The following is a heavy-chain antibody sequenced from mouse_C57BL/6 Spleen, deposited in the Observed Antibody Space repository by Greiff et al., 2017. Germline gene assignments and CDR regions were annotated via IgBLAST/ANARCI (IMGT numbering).Heavy chain of an antibody. D-gene: IGHD2-5*01. J-gene: IGHJ4*01. Sequence: VQLQQSGAELVRPGASVKLSCTASGFNIKDYYMHWVKQRPEQGLEWIGRIDPEDGDTEYAPKFQGKATMTADTSSNPAYLQLSSLTSEDTAVYYCTTYYSKGDYAMDYWGQGTSVTVSS. V-gene: IGHV14-1*01. CDR3: TTYYSKGDYAMDY. CDR2: IDPEDGDT. CDR1: GFNIKDYY.